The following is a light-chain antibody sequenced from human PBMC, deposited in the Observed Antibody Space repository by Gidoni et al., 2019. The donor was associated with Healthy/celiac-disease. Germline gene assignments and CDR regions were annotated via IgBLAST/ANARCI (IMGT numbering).Light chain of an antibody. J-gene: IGKJ4*02. CDR3: QQSYSTPPLT. Sequence: DIQMTHSPSSLSASVGDRVTITCRASQSISSYLNWYQQKPGKAPKLLIYAASSLQSGVPSRFSGSGSGTDFTLTISSLQPEDFATYYCQQSYSTPPLTFGGGTKVEIK. V-gene: IGKV1-39*01. CDR2: AAS. CDR1: QSISSY.